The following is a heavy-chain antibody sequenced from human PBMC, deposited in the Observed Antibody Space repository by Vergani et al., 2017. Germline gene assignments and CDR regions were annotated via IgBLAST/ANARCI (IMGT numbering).Heavy chain of an antibody. CDR2: IIPIFGTA. V-gene: IGHV1-69*06. Sequence: VQLLESGGGLVQPGGSLRLSCAASGFTFSSYAMSWVRQAPGQGLEWMGGIIPIFGTANYAQKFQGRVTITADKSTSTAYMELSSLRSEDTAVYYCARGFLEWLRFGWFDPWGQGTLVTVSS. CDR1: GFTFSSYA. J-gene: IGHJ5*02. D-gene: IGHD3-3*01. CDR3: ARGFLEWLRFGWFDP.